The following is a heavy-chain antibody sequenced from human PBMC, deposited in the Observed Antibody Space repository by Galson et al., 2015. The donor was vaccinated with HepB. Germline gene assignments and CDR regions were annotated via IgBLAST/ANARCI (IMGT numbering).Heavy chain of an antibody. CDR3: VKQLENAFDL. CDR1: GSRFTNYW. J-gene: IGHJ3*01. D-gene: IGHD3-3*02. V-gene: IGHV5-51*01. CDR2: VYPGDSET. Sequence: QSGAEVKKPGESLKISCKASGSRFTNYWIGWVRQMPGKGLEWMGLVYPGDSETRYSPSFQGQVTISADKSIDTAYLQWSSLKASDTAMYYCVKQLENAFDLWGQGTLVTVSS.